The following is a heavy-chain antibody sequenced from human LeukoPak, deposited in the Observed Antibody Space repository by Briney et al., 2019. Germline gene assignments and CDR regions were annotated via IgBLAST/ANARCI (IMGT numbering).Heavy chain of an antibody. D-gene: IGHD3-10*01. Sequence: LPGGSLRLSCAASGFPFSYFGMHWVRQAPGKGLEWVAFIRFDGNDKFYADSVKGRFTISKDTSRNTLYLQMNSLRAEDTAVYYCAKDLMRDRWFGESWGQGTLVTVSS. CDR1: GFPFSYFG. V-gene: IGHV3-30*02. CDR2: IRFDGNDK. J-gene: IGHJ5*02. CDR3: AKDLMRDRWFGES.